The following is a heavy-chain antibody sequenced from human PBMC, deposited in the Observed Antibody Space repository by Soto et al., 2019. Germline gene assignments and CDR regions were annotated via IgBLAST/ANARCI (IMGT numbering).Heavy chain of an antibody. D-gene: IGHD1-26*01. CDR1: GGTFTSLT. CDR2: SIPIFDIA. V-gene: IGHV1-69*02. Sequence: QVQLVQSGAEVKRPGSSVRVSCKASGGTFTSLTMSWVRQAPGQGLEWMGRSIPIFDIANYAQKFQGRVTTPAAPSTNPSTLDLSSLPSEDTAFYYWASPIVGATTGGQGPLVTVSS. J-gene: IGHJ4*02. CDR3: ASPIVGATT.